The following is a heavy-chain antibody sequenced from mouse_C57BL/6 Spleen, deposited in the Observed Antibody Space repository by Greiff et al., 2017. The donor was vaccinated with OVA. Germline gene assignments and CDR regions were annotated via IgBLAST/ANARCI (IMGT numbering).Heavy chain of an antibody. D-gene: IGHD2-2*01. CDR1: GYTFTDYN. Sequence: EVKLQQSGPELVKPGASVKMSCKASGYTFTDYNMHWVKQSHGKSLEWIGYINPNNGGTSYNQKFKGKATLTVNKSSSTAYMELRSLTSEDSAVYYCAFYYGYVYYYAMDYWGQGTSVTVSS. J-gene: IGHJ4*01. CDR2: INPNNGGT. CDR3: AFYYGYVYYYAMDY. V-gene: IGHV1-22*01.